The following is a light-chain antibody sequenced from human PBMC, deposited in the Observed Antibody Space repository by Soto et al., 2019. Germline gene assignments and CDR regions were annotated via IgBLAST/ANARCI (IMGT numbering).Light chain of an antibody. J-gene: IGKJ4*01. CDR3: QQYGSSPLT. CDR2: GAS. V-gene: IGKV3-20*01. Sequence: EIVLTQSPGTLSLSLGERATLSCRASQSISSNYLAWYQQKPGQAPRLLICGASRRATGIPDRFSGSGSGTDFTLTISRLEPEDFAVYYCQQYGSSPLTFGGGTKVEI. CDR1: QSISSNY.